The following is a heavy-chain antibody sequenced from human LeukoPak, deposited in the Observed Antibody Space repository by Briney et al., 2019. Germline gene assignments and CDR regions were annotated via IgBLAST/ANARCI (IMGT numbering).Heavy chain of an antibody. V-gene: IGHV3-30*02. CDR2: IRYDGSNK. CDR1: GFTFSSYG. D-gene: IGHD3-22*01. Sequence: PGGSLILSCAASGFTFSSYGMHWVRQAPGKGLEWVAFIRYDGSNKYYADSVKGRFTISRDNAKNSLYLQMNSLKTEDTAVYYCTSHYDSTGYLPDHWGQGTLVTVSS. J-gene: IGHJ4*02. CDR3: TSHYDSTGYLPDH.